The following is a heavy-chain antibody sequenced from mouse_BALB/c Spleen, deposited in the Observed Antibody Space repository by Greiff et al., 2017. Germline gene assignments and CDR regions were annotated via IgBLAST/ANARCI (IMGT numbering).Heavy chain of an antibody. Sequence: VQLVESGPELVKPGASVKMSCKASGYTFTSYYIHWVKQRPGQGLEWIGWIYPGDGSTKYNEKFKGKTTLTADKSSSTAYMLLSSLTSEDSAIYFCARLGLLGTYYAMDYWGQGTSVTVSS. V-gene: IGHV1S56*01. CDR2: IYPGDGST. J-gene: IGHJ4*01. CDR1: GYTFTSYY. D-gene: IGHD2-3*01. CDR3: ARLGLLGTYYAMDY.